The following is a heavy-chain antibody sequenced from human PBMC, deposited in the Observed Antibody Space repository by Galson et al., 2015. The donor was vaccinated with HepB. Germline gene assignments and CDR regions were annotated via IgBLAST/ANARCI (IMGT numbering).Heavy chain of an antibody. CDR2: IYPGDSDT. Sequence: QSGAEVKKPGESLKISCKGSGYSFTSYWIGWVRQMPGKGLEWMGIIYPGDSDTRYSPSFQGQVTISADKSISTAYLQWSSLKASDTAMYYRARLEWLLGARSPEWFDPWGQGTLVTVSS. CDR1: GYSFTSYW. D-gene: IGHD3-3*01. CDR3: ARLEWLLGARSPEWFDP. J-gene: IGHJ5*02. V-gene: IGHV5-51*03.